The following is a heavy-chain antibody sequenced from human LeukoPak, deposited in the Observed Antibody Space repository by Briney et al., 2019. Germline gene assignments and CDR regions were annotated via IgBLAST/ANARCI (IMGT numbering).Heavy chain of an antibody. J-gene: IGHJ5*02. V-gene: IGHV3-73*01. CDR3: ARDRREEYQPGWFDP. Sequence: GGSLRLSCAASGFTFSGSALHWVRQASGKGLEWVGRIRSTANGYATAYAASVKGRFTISRDDSKNTAYLQMDSLKTKDTAVYYCARDRREEYQPGWFDPWGQGTLVTVSS. CDR2: IRSTANGYAT. D-gene: IGHD2-2*01. CDR1: GFTFSGSA.